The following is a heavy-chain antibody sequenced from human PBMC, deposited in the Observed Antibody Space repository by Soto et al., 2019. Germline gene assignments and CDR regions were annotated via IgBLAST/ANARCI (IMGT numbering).Heavy chain of an antibody. V-gene: IGHV1-46*01. CDR1: GYTFTSYY. J-gene: IGHJ3*02. D-gene: IGHD2-15*01. Sequence: ASVKVSCKASGYTFTSYYMHWVRQAPGQGLEWMGIINPSGGSTSYAQKFQGRVTMTRDTSTSTVYMELSSLRSEDTAVYYCASPTKVAGTWLGAFEIWGQGTMVTVSS. CDR2: INPSGGST. CDR3: ASPTKVAGTWLGAFEI.